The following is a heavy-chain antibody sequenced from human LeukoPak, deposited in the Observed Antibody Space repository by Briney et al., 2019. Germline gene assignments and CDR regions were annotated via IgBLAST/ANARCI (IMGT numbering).Heavy chain of an antibody. Sequence: GASVTVSCTASGYTFTGYYMHWVRQAPGQGLEWMGWINPNSGGTNYAQKFQGRVTMTSDTSISTAYMELSRLRSDDTAVYYCARGGWLQDYYYYYMDVWGKGTTVTVSS. D-gene: IGHD5-24*01. CDR3: ARGGWLQDYYYYYMDV. CDR2: INPNSGGT. CDR1: GYTFTGYY. J-gene: IGHJ6*03. V-gene: IGHV1-2*02.